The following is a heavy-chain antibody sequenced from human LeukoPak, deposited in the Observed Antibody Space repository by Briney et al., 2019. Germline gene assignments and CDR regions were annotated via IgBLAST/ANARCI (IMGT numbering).Heavy chain of an antibody. J-gene: IGHJ3*02. CDR3: ARDLVTVTKGFDI. Sequence: SETLSLTCAVSDDSFSSHYWTWIRQPPGKGLEWIGYISYIGSTNYNPSLKSRVTISIDTSKNQFSLKLSSVTAADTAVYYCARDLVTVTKGFDIWGQGTMASVSS. D-gene: IGHD4-17*01. CDR2: ISYIGST. CDR1: DDSFSSHY. V-gene: IGHV4-59*11.